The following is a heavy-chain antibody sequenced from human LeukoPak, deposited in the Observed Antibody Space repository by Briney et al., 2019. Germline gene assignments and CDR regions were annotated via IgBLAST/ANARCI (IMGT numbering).Heavy chain of an antibody. CDR3: AKAFEPIYYYGSGSYFDF. CDR1: GFTFSSYA. CDR2: ISGSGGSA. J-gene: IGHJ4*02. Sequence: GGSLRLSCAASGFTFSSYAMSWVRQAPGKGLEWVSAISGSGGSAYYADSVKGRFTISRDNSKNTLYLQMNSLRAEDTAVYYCAKAFEPIYYYGSGSYFDFWGQGTLVTVSS. D-gene: IGHD3-10*01. V-gene: IGHV3-23*01.